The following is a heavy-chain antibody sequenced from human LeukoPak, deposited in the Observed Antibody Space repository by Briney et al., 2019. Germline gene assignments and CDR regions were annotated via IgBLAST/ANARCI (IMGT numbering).Heavy chain of an antibody. CDR1: GFTFSSYW. CDR3: ARAEGAPRRFFDY. Sequence: GGSLRLSCAASGFTFSSYWMHWVRQAPGKGLVWVSRINGGGSSTTYADSVKGRFTISRDNAKNTLYLQMNSLRAEDTAVYYCARAEGAPRRFFDYWGQGTLVTVSS. CDR2: INGGGSST. J-gene: IGHJ4*02. D-gene: IGHD6-6*01. V-gene: IGHV3-74*01.